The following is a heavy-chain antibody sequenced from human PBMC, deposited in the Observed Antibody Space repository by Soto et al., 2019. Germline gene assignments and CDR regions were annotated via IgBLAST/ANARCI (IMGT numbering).Heavy chain of an antibody. Sequence: EVQLLESGGGLVQPGGSLRLSCAASGFTFSGYVMTWVRQAPGKGLEWVSSIGASGASTYYADSVKGRFTISRDNSKNTLYLQMNSLRAEETAVDYCAKVPEYGSRGACGQGTLVTVSS. CDR2: IGASGAST. CDR3: AKVPEYGSRGA. J-gene: IGHJ5*02. CDR1: GFTFSGYV. D-gene: IGHD2-2*01. V-gene: IGHV3-23*01.